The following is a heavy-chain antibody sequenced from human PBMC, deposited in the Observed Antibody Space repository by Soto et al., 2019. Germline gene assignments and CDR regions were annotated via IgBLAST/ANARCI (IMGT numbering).Heavy chain of an antibody. Sequence: PGESLKISCRASGYSFTNYWIAWVRQMPGKGLEWMGIIYPGDSDTRKSPSFQGHVTISADKSISTAYLQWSSLEASDTAMYYCVRAINGIPDPYQFDFWGQGILVTVSS. V-gene: IGHV5-51*01. CDR2: IYPGDSDT. J-gene: IGHJ4*02. CDR3: VRAINGIPDPYQFDF. CDR1: GYSFTNYW. D-gene: IGHD1-20*01.